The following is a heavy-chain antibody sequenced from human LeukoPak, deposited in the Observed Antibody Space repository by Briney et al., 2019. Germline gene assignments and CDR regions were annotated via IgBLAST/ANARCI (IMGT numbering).Heavy chain of an antibody. V-gene: IGHV5-51*01. J-gene: IGHJ3*02. CDR3: ARKMTRDGFDI. D-gene: IGHD5-24*01. CDR1: GYTFTTYW. Sequence: GESLKISCKGSGYTFTTYWIGWVRQMPGKGLEWMGIIYPGDSDIRYSPSFRGQVTISADKSSSTAYLQWSSLKASDTALYYCARKMTRDGFDIWGQGTMVAVSS. CDR2: IYPGDSDI.